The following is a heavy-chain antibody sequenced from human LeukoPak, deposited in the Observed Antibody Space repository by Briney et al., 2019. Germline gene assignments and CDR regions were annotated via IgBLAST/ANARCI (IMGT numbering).Heavy chain of an antibody. Sequence: EASVTVSFKASGYTFTSYAMNWVRQAPGQGLEWMGWINTNTGNPTYAQGFTGRFVFSLDTSVSTAYLQISSLKAEDTAVYYCARDYAYCGGDCYSLSVDPFDYWGQGTLVTVSS. D-gene: IGHD2-21*02. CDR3: ARDYAYCGGDCYSLSVDPFDY. J-gene: IGHJ4*02. CDR1: GYTFTSYA. CDR2: INTNTGNP. V-gene: IGHV7-4-1*02.